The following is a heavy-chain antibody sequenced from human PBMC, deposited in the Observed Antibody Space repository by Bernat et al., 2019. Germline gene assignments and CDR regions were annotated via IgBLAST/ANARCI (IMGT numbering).Heavy chain of an antibody. CDR2: IYYSGST. Sequence: QVQLQESGPGLVKPSQTLSLTCTVSGGSISSGDYYLSWIRQPPGKGLEWIGYIYYSGSTYYNPSLKGRVTISVDTSKNQFSLKLSSVTAADTGVYYCAVGWSGYPFDPWGEGTLVTVSS. V-gene: IGHV4-30-4*01. D-gene: IGHD3-3*01. CDR3: AVGWSGYPFDP. CDR1: GGSISSGDYY. J-gene: IGHJ5*02.